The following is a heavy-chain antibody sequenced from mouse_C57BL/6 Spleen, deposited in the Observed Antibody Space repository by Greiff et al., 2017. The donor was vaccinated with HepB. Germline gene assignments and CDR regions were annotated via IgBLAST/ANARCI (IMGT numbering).Heavy chain of an antibody. J-gene: IGHJ3*01. CDR2: IDPSDSYT. V-gene: IGHV1-69*01. CDR3: ARGEVTTVVAKGFAY. Sequence: QVQLQQPGAELVMPGASVKLSCKASGYTFTSYWMHWVKQRPGQGLEWIGEIDPSDSYTNYNQKFKGKSTLTVDKSSSTAYMQLSSRTSEDSAVYYCARGEVTTVVAKGFAYWGQGTLVTVSA. CDR1: GYTFTSYW. D-gene: IGHD1-1*01.